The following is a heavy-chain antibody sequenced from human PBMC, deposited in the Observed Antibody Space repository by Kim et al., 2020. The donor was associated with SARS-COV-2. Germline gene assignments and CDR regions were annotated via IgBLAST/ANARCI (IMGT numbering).Heavy chain of an antibody. CDR3: ARGGYSSSCYWVS. CDR1: GFTFSASW. V-gene: IGHV3-7*01. CDR2: INRNGEK. Sequence: GGSLRLSCVASGFTFSASWMTWVRQAPGKGLEWVANINRNGEKYYLDSVKGRFTISRDNAKNSLYLQMNSLRVEDTAVYYCARGGYSSSCYWVSWGQGTLVPVYS. D-gene: IGHD6-13*01. J-gene: IGHJ5*02.